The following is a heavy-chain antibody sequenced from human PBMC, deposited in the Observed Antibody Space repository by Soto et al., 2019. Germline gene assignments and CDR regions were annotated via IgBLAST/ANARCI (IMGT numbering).Heavy chain of an antibody. D-gene: IGHD2-2*01. CDR2: IYHSGNT. CDR1: GDSISSGAW. J-gene: IGHJ5*02. Sequence: SETLSLTCAVSGDSISSGAWWSWVRQSPGKGLQWIGEIYHSGNTRNNPSLKGRVTMSVDKSNNQFSLNLMSVTAADTATYYCARDSRTGCSSTDCYMSWGRGILVTVSS. CDR3: ARDSRTGCSSTDCYMS. V-gene: IGHV4-4*02.